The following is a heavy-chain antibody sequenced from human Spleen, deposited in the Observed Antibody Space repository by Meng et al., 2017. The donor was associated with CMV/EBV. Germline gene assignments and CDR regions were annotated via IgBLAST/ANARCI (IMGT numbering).Heavy chain of an antibody. CDR2: IHPHRGDT. V-gene: IGHV1-2*02. D-gene: IGHD6-13*01. CDR1: GYTFTAHY. Sequence: ASVKVSCKASGYTFTAHYFHWVRQAPGQGLEWMGWIHPHRGDTNYAQQFQGRVTLTRDTSINTGYMELTRLTSDDTAVYYCVRGRVYGYSTTSMYFDYWGQGTLVTVSS. J-gene: IGHJ4*02. CDR3: VRGRVYGYSTTSMYFDY.